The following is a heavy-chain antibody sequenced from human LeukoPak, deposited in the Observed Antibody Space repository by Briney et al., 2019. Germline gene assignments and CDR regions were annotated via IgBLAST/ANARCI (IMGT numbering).Heavy chain of an antibody. Sequence: GGSLRLSCAVSGFNVGNQYMTSVRQAPGKGLEWVSVIYSCGKTDYADSVKGRFTISRDSSKNTLYLQMNSLRAEDTAVYYCTRDVIRGTNLGYWGQGTLVTVSS. CDR2: IYSCGKT. J-gene: IGHJ4*02. CDR3: TRDVIRGTNLGY. CDR1: GFNVGNQY. V-gene: IGHV3-66*03. D-gene: IGHD3-10*01.